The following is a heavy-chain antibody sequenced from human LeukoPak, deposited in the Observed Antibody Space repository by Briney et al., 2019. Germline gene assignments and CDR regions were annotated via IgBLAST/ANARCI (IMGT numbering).Heavy chain of an antibody. Sequence: GGSLRLSCAASGFAFSDYYMSWIRQAPGKGLEWVSYISSSGSTIYYADSVKGRFTTSRDNAKNSLYLQMNSLRAEDTAVYYCARGRITMVRGVHNYFDYWGQGTLVTVSS. CDR2: ISSSGSTI. J-gene: IGHJ4*02. V-gene: IGHV3-11*01. CDR3: ARGRITMVRGVHNYFDY. D-gene: IGHD3-10*01. CDR1: GFAFSDYY.